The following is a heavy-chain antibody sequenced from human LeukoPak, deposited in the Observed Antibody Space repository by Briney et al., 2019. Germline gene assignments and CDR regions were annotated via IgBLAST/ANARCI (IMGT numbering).Heavy chain of an antibody. J-gene: IGHJ3*01. V-gene: IGHV3-72*01. Sequence: GGSLRLSCAASGFTFSDHYMDWVRQAPGEGLEWVGRSRNKANGYTTEYAASVKGRFTISRDYSKNSLYLQMNSLKAEDTAVYYRARAGLVVVPPKKSDAFDVWAQGKMVTVSS. D-gene: IGHD2-21*01. CDR2: SRNKANGYTT. CDR3: ARAGLVVVPPKKSDAFDV. CDR1: GFTFSDHY.